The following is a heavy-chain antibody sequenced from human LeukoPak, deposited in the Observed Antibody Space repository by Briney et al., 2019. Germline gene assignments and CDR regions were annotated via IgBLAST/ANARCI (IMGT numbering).Heavy chain of an antibody. D-gene: IGHD6-19*01. V-gene: IGHV4-34*01. J-gene: IGHJ4*02. CDR1: GGSFSGYY. Sequence: SETLSLTCAVYGGSFSGYYWSWIRQPPGKGLEWIGEINHSGSTNYNPSLKSRVTISIDISKTQFSLKLTSVTAADTAVYYCAREGATVAGKTSLDYWGQGTLVTVSS. CDR3: AREGATVAGKTSLDY. CDR2: INHSGST.